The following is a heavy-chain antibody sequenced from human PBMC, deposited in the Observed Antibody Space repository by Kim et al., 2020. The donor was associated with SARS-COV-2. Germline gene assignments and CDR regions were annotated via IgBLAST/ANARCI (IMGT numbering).Heavy chain of an antibody. Sequence: ADSVKGRCTISRDRSKNTLDLQMNSLRAEGTAIYYCAKRLAVEANPFDSWGQGTLVTVSS. D-gene: IGHD6-19*01. J-gene: IGHJ4*02. CDR3: AKRLAVEANPFDS. V-gene: IGHV3-23*01.